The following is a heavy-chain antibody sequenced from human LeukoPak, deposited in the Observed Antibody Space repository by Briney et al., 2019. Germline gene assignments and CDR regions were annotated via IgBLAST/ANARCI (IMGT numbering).Heavy chain of an antibody. D-gene: IGHD3-22*01. Sequence: GGSLRLSCAASGFIFSGYSMGWVRQAPGKGLECVSTISGSGAHTDYADSVKGRFTISRDNSKNTLYLQMNSLRAEDTAVYYCAKPGISTIVRGYGMDVWGQGTTVTVSS. V-gene: IGHV3-23*01. J-gene: IGHJ6*02. CDR3: AKPGISTIVRGYGMDV. CDR1: GFIFSGYS. CDR2: ISGSGAHT.